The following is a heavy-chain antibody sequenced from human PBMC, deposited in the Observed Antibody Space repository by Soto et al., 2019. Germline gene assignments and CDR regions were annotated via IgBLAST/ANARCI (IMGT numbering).Heavy chain of an antibody. Sequence: GGSLRLSCAASGFTFSSYAMSWVRQAPGKGLEWVSAISGSGGSTYYADSVKGRFTISRDNSKNTLYRKMNSLRAEDTAVYYCAKLMEAATVDYRGQGTLVTVSS. J-gene: IGHJ4*02. D-gene: IGHD2-15*01. CDR1: GFTFSSYA. V-gene: IGHV3-23*01. CDR3: AKLMEAATVDY. CDR2: ISGSGGST.